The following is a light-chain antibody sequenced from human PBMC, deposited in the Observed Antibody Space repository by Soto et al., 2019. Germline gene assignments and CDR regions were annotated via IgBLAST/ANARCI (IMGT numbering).Light chain of an antibody. CDR3: LLYYSDARV. CDR1: TGAVTTTYY. V-gene: IGLV7-43*01. J-gene: IGLJ3*02. Sequence: QTVVTQEPSLTVSPGGTVTLPCASSTGAVTTTYYPNWFQQKPGQAPRALIYDTSNRHSWTPARFSGSLLGGKAALTLSGVQPEDEADYYCLLYYSDARVFGGGTKVTVL. CDR2: DTS.